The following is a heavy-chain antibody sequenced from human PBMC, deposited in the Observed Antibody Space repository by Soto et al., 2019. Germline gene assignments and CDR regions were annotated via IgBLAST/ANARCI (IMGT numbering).Heavy chain of an antibody. D-gene: IGHD2-2*02. CDR3: ARGGVGRYCSSTSCDTWVFDY. CDR2: INSDGSST. CDR1: GFTFSSYW. J-gene: IGHJ4*02. V-gene: IGHV3-74*01. Sequence: EVQLVESGGGLVQPGGSLRLSCAASGFTFSSYWMHWVRQAPGKGLVWVSRINSDGSSTSYADSVKGRFTISRDNAKNTLDLQMNRLRAEDTAVYYCARGGVGRYCSSTSCDTWVFDYWGQGTLVTVSS.